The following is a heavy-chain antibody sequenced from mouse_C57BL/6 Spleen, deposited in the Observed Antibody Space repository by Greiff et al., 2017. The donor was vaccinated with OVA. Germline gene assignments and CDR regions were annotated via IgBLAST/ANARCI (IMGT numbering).Heavy chain of an antibody. J-gene: IGHJ4*01. CDR2: ISYDGSN. CDR1: GYSITSGYY. V-gene: IGHV3-6*01. D-gene: IGHD1-1*01. Sequence: ESGPGLVKPSQSLSLTCSVTGYSITSGYYWNWIRQFPGNKLEWMGYISYDGSNNYNPSLKNRISITRDTSKNQFFLKLNSVTTEDTATYYCNYYGSSLYYYAMDYWGQGTSVTVSS. CDR3: NYYGSSLYYYAMDY.